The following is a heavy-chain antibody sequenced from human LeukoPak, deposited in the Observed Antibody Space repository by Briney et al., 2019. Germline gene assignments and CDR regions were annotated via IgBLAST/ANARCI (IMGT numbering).Heavy chain of an antibody. J-gene: IGHJ4*02. Sequence: SETLSLTCTVSGDSITSNSDYWGWIRQPPGKGLEWIGSIYYSGSTYYNPSLKSRVTISVDTSKNQFSLKLSSVTAADTAVYYCARDVPYYYGSGRDPYYFDYWGQGTLVTVSS. CDR2: IYYSGST. V-gene: IGHV4-39*07. CDR1: GDSITSNSDY. D-gene: IGHD3-10*01. CDR3: ARDVPYYYGSGRDPYYFDY.